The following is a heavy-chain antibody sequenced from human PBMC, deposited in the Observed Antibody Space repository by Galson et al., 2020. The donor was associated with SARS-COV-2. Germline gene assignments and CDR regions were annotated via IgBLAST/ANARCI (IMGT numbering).Heavy chain of an antibody. CDR2: IKQDGSEK. D-gene: IGHD3-3*01. CDR3: ARDLDDFWSGYLPFDY. CDR1: GFTFSSYW. V-gene: IGHV3-7*01. Sequence: GGSLRLSCAASGFTFSSYWMSWVRQAPGKGLEWVANIKQDGSEKYYVDSVKGRFTISRDNAKNSLYLQMNSLRAEDTAVYYCARDLDDFWSGYLPFDYWGQGTLVTVSS. J-gene: IGHJ4*02.